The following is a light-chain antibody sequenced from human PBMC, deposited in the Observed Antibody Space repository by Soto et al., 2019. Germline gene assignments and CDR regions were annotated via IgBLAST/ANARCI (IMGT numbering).Light chain of an antibody. J-gene: IGKJ4*01. CDR3: MQRAHLPLT. CDR1: QSLLHTDGKTY. Sequence: DVVMTQTPISLSVTPGQPASISCESSQSLLHTDGKTYLYWYLQKPGQPPQIQIYEGYNLFSGVPDTSSGSGTGTYFTLKISRVEGEDVGVYYCMQRAHLPLTFGGGTKVEIK. V-gene: IGKV2D-29*01. CDR2: EGY.